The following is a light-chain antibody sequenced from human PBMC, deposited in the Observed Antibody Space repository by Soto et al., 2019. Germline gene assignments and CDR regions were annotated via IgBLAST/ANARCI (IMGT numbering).Light chain of an antibody. V-gene: IGKV1-39*01. Sequence: RSSLSAPVGDIVTFTFRASQSISSSLNGYQQKPGKAPKLLIYAASSLQSGVPSRFSGSFSRTDFNLTIRRLQHEDLATYPCHQSYITPVTIGEGTKVDI. CDR1: QSISSS. J-gene: IGKJ1*01. CDR3: HQSYITPVT. CDR2: AAS.